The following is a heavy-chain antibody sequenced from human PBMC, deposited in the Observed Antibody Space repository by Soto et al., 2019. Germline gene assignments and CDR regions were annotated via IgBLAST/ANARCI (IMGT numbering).Heavy chain of an antibody. CDR3: ARSSGSAYWFDP. V-gene: IGHV1-18*01. D-gene: IGHD6-6*01. CDR2: ISTNNGNT. Sequence: GASVKVSCKASGSTFSNYHFIWVRQAPGQGLEWMGWISTNNGNTVYAPKLQGRVTLTTDTSTSTAYMELRSLRSDDTAVYYCARSSGSAYWFDPWGQGTLVTVSS. J-gene: IGHJ5*02. CDR1: GSTFSNYH.